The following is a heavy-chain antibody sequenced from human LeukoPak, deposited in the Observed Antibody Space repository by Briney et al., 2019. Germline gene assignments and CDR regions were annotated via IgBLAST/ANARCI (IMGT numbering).Heavy chain of an antibody. J-gene: IGHJ4*02. V-gene: IGHV4-34*01. CDR1: GGSFSDDY. CDR3: ARGKVWYAELEDAYYFDP. D-gene: IGHD3-10*01. Sequence: PSETLSLTCAVSGGSFSDDYWTWIRQPPGKGLEGIGDINHSGNTNYTPSLTSRVTISLHTSKPQFSLKLSSVTAAATAVYYCARGKVWYAELEDAYYFDPWGQGTLVTVSS. CDR2: INHSGNT.